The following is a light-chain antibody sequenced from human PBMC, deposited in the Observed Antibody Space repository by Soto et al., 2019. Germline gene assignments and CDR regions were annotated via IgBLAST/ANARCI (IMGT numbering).Light chain of an antibody. CDR2: WAS. V-gene: IGKV4-1*01. J-gene: IGKJ5*01. CDR1: QSISYSSNNKNS. CDR3: QQYYSSVVT. Sequence: DIVMTQSPDSLAVSLGERATINCKSSQSISYSSNNKNSLAWFQQQPGQPPKLLIYWASTRESGVPDRFSGSGSGTDFTLTISSLQAEDVALYYCQQYYSSVVTFGQGTRLEIK.